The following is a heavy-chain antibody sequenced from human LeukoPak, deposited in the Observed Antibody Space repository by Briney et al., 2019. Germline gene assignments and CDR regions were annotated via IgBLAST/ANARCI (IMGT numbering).Heavy chain of an antibody. CDR2: IYPGDSDT. D-gene: IGHD6-19*01. CDR1: GDSFTRYW. V-gene: IGHV5-51*01. J-gene: IGHJ3*02. CDR3: ARDSPYSSGWRDAFDI. Sequence: GESLKISCEGSGDSFTRYWIGWVRQMPGKGLELMGIIYPGDSDTRYSPSFQGQVTISADKSISTAYLQWSSLKASDTAMYYCARDSPYSSGWRDAFDIWGQGTMVTVSS.